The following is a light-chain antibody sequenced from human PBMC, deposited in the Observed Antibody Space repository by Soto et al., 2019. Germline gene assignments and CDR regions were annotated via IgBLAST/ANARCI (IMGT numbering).Light chain of an antibody. CDR1: QSVSSY. CDR2: DAS. V-gene: IGKV3-11*01. Sequence: EIVLTQSPATLSLSPGERATLSCRASQSVSSYLAWYQQKPGQAPRLLIYDASNRATDIPARFSGSGSETDFTLTISSLEPEDFAVYYCQQRSNWWTFGQGTKVEIK. J-gene: IGKJ1*01. CDR3: QQRSNWWT.